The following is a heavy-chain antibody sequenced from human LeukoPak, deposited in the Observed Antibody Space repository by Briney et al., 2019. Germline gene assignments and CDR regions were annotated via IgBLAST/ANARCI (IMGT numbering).Heavy chain of an antibody. J-gene: IGHJ4*02. CDR3: ARLYGYDILTGYFDY. CDR2: IYPGDSDT. CDR1: GYSFTSYW. D-gene: IGHD3-9*01. V-gene: IGHV5-51*01. Sequence: GESLKISCKSSGYSFTSYWIGWVRQMPGKGLEWMGIIYPGDSDTRYSPSSQGQVTISADKSISTAYLQWSSLKASDTAMYYCARLYGYDILTGYFDYWGQGTLVTVSS.